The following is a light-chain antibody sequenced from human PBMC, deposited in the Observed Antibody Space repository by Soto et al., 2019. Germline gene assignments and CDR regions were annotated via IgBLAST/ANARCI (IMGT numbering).Light chain of an antibody. Sequence: QSALTQPASVSGSPGQSITISCTGTSSDVGGYNYVSWYQQHPGKAPKLMIYEVSNRPSGVSNRFSGSKSGNTASLTISGLRAEDEADYYCISYTSSSTLVFGGGTQLTVL. J-gene: IGLJ2*01. V-gene: IGLV2-14*01. CDR3: ISYTSSSTLV. CDR1: SSDVGGYNY. CDR2: EVS.